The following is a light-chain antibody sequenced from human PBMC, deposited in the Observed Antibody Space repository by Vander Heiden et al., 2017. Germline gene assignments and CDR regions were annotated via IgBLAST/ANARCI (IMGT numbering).Light chain of an antibody. J-gene: IGKJ3*01. CDR2: GAS. CDR1: QSVSSSY. V-gene: IGKV3-20*01. Sequence: IVLTLSPGTLSLSPGEKATLSCRTSQSVSSSYLAWYQQKPGQAPRLLIYGASSRATGIPDRFSGSGFGTDFTLTISRLEPEDFAVYYCQQYGNSPPTFGPGTKVDSK. CDR3: QQYGNSPPT.